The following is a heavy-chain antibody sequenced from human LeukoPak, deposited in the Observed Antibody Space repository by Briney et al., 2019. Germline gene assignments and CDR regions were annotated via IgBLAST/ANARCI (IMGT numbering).Heavy chain of an antibody. CDR3: ARVTALGTSSNYWFDP. J-gene: IGHJ5*02. Sequence: GASVKVSCKASGYTFTKNGVSWVRQAPGQGLEWMGWISTYNGNTEKAQKLQGRLTMTTDTSTSTVYMELRSLRSDDTAVYYCARVTALGTSSNYWFDPWGQGTLVTVAS. D-gene: IGHD6-13*01. CDR2: ISTYNGNT. V-gene: IGHV1-18*01. CDR1: GYTFTKNG.